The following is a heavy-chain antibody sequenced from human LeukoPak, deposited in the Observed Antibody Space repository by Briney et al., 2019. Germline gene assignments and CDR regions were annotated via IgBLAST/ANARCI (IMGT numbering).Heavy chain of an antibody. CDR3: ARERRLSKGYYYYGMDV. J-gene: IGHJ6*02. Sequence: ASVKVSCKASGYTFTSYYMHWVRQAPGQGLEWMGIINPSGGSTSYAQKFQGRVTMTRDTSTSTVYVELSSLRSEDTAVYYCARERRLSKGYYYYGMDVWGQGTTVTVSS. V-gene: IGHV1-46*01. CDR1: GYTFTSYY. D-gene: IGHD6-25*01. CDR2: INPSGGST.